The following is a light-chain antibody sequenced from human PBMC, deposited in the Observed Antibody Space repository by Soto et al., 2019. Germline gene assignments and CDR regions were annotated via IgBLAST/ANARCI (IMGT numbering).Light chain of an antibody. CDR3: QQYGRSPRT. V-gene: IGKV3-20*01. J-gene: IGKJ1*01. CDR1: QSVSSSY. Sequence: EIGLTQSPGTLSLSPGERATLSCRASQSVSSSYLAWYQQKPGQAPRLLIYGASIRATGIPDRFSGSGSGTDFTLTISRLEPEDFAVYYCQQYGRSPRTFGQGTTVEIK. CDR2: GAS.